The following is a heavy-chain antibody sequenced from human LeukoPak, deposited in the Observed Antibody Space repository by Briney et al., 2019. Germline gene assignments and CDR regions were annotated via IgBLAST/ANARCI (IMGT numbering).Heavy chain of an antibody. CDR2: IKQDGSEK. D-gene: IGHD4-17*01. CDR3: ARTLRGPFDY. J-gene: IGHJ4*02. V-gene: IGHV3-7*03. CDR1: GFTFSSYA. Sequence: GGSLRLSCAASGFTFSSYAMSWVRQAPGKGLEWVANIKQDGSEKYYVDSVKGRFTISRDNAKNSLYLQMNSLRAEDTAVYYCARTLRGPFDYWGQGTLVTVSS.